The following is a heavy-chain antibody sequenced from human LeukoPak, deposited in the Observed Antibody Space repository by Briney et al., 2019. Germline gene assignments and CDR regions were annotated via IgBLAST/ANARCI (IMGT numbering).Heavy chain of an antibody. V-gene: IGHV1-69*06. CDR1: GGTFSSYA. D-gene: IGHD3-22*01. CDR3: ARLKPSTYYYDSSGYYLDAFDI. Sequence: SVKVSCKASGGTFSSYAISWVRQAPGQGLEWMGGIIPIFGTANYAQKFQGRVTITADKSTITAYMELSSLRSEDTAVYYCARLKPSTYYYDSSGYYLDAFDIWGQGTMVTVSS. J-gene: IGHJ3*02. CDR2: IIPIFGTA.